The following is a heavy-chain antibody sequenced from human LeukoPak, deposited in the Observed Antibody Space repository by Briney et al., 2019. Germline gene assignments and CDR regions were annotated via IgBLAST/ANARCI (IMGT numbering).Heavy chain of an antibody. Sequence: SETLSLTCAVYGGFFSGYYWSWISQPPGKGLEWIGEVIHSGSPNYNPSLKSRVTISVDTSKKQFSLKLTSVAAAAPADITCSTSLKSPVTMSGDTSKTQVSPKLSSVTAANTAVYYCARRAWGYCTNGVCYTSYAFDYWGQGTLVTVSS. CDR2: VIHSGSP. D-gene: IGHD3-10*01. V-gene: IGHV4-34*12. CDR1: GGFFSGYY. J-gene: IGHJ4*02. CDR3: STSLKSPVTMSGDTSKTQVSPKLSSVTAANTAVYYCARRAWGYCTNGVCYTSYAFDY.